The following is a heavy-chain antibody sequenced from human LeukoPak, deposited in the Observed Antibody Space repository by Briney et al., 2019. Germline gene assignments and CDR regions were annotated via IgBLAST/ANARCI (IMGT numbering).Heavy chain of an antibody. J-gene: IGHJ4*02. CDR1: GFTFSNNA. Sequence: GGSLRLSCAASGFTFSNNAMSWVRQAPAKGLEWVSSISSSGDNTHYADSVKGRFTISRDNSKDTLYLQMNTLRAEDTAIYYCARRGWLVNFDYWGQGTLVTVSS. D-gene: IGHD6-19*01. CDR2: ISSSGDNT. V-gene: IGHV3-23*01. CDR3: ARRGWLVNFDY.